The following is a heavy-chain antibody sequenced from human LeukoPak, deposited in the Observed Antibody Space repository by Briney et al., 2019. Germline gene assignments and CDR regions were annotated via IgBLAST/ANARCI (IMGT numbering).Heavy chain of an antibody. CDR2: INPNSGGI. CDR1: GYTFTGYY. CDR3: AGGYYYYYGMDV. J-gene: IGHJ6*02. Sequence: ASVKVSCKASGYTFTGYYMHWVRQAPGQGLEWMGWINPNSGGINYAQKFQGRVTMTRDTSISTAYMELSRLRSDDTAVYYCAGGYYYYYGMDVWGQGTTVTVSS. V-gene: IGHV1-2*02.